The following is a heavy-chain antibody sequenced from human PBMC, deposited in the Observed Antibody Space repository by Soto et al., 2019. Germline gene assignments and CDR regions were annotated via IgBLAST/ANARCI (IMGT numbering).Heavy chain of an antibody. CDR3: ARDKWIRRALYYYYYGMDV. Sequence: SVKVSCKASGGTFSSYAISWVRQAPGQGLEWMGGIIPIFGTANYAQKFQGRLTITADESTSTAYMELSSLRSEDTAVYYCARDKWIRRALYYYYYGMDVWGQGTTVTVSS. V-gene: IGHV1-69*13. D-gene: IGHD5-18*01. CDR2: IIPIFGTA. CDR1: GGTFSSYA. J-gene: IGHJ6*02.